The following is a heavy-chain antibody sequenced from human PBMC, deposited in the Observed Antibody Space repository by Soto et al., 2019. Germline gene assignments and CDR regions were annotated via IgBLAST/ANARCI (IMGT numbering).Heavy chain of an antibody. D-gene: IGHD3-22*01. CDR3: ARDRVQEVVMSHYNGRDV. Sequence: QLQLVQSGGEVKKPGASVKVSCKASGYTFTSYGISWVRQAPGQGLEWLGWISAYTGNTNYAQRFQGRVTLTIDTSANTAYMELRRLRSYATAVSFCARDRVQEVVMSHYNGRDVWGLGTTVTVSS. CDR2: ISAYTGNT. CDR1: GYTFTSYG. V-gene: IGHV1-18*01. J-gene: IGHJ6*02.